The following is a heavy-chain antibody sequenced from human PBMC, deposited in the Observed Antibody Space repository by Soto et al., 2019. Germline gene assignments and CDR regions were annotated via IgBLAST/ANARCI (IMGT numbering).Heavy chain of an antibody. CDR1: GGSISSSSYY. CDR2: IYYSGST. D-gene: IGHD6-6*01. Sequence: ASETLSLTCTVSGGSISSSSYYWGWIRQPPGKGLEWIGSIYYSGSTYYNPSLKSRVTISVDTSKNQFSLKLSSVTAADTAVYYCARVDSSSSLIDYRGPGTLVTVSS. V-gene: IGHV4-39*01. J-gene: IGHJ4*01. CDR3: ARVDSSSSLIDY.